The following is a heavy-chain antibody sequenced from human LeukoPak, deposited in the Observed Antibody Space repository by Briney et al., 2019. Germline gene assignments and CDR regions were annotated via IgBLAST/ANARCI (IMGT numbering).Heavy chain of an antibody. V-gene: IGHV4-61*02. CDR1: GGSFNSGNYY. CDR3: VGLRFLQWTPTRIFDS. J-gene: IGHJ4*02. CDR2: IHIGGTT. D-gene: IGHD3-3*01. Sequence: SETLSLTCTVSGGSFNSGNYYWGWGRQPAGKGLEWVGRIHIGGTTTYKSSLQSRVTISIDTSKTQFSLRLNSVTAADTAIYYCVGLRFLQWTPTRIFDSWGQGTLVTVSS.